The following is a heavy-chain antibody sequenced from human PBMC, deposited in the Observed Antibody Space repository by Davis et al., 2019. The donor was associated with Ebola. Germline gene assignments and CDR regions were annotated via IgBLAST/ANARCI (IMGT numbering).Heavy chain of an antibody. Sequence: AASVKVSCKASGGTFSSYAISWVRQAPGQGLEWMGGIIPIFGTANYAQKFQGRVTITADKSTSTAYMELSSLRSEDTAVYYCATGVSTGEYFDYWGQGTLVTVSS. CDR1: GGTFSSYA. CDR2: IIPIFGTA. V-gene: IGHV1-69*06. J-gene: IGHJ4*02. CDR3: ATGVSTGEYFDY. D-gene: IGHD3-10*01.